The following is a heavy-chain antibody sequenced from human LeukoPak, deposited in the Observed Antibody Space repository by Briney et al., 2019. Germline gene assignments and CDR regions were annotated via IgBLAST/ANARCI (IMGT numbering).Heavy chain of an antibody. CDR3: ARDGRLEGCGGDCYPDY. Sequence: SETLSLTCTVSGGSISSGSHYWRWIRQPGGKGLEWIGRIYTSGSTNYNPSLESRVTISVDTSRNQFSLKLSSVTAADTAVYYCARDGRLEGCGGDCYPDYWGQGTLVTVSS. CDR1: GGSISSGSHY. V-gene: IGHV4-61*02. J-gene: IGHJ4*02. D-gene: IGHD2-21*01. CDR2: IYTSGST.